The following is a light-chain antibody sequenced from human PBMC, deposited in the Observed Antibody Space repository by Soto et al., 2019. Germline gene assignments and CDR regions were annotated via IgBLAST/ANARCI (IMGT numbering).Light chain of an antibody. Sequence: QSSLTQPASLSGSPGQSVTISCTGTRSDVGGYDYVSWYQQHPGTAPTLLLYEVNNRPSGVSNRFSGSKCGNTASLILSRLKTEDEAYSYGRAYTTSNTLIFGGETKV. V-gene: IGLV2-14*01. CDR1: RSDVGGYDY. CDR3: RAYTTSNTLI. J-gene: IGLJ1*01. CDR2: EVN.